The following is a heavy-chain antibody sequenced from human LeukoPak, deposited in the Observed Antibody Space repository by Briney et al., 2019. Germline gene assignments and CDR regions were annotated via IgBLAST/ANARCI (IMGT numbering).Heavy chain of an antibody. CDR2: IYYSGTT. J-gene: IGHJ5*02. Sequence: SETLSLTCTVSSGSISNYYWSWIRQPPGKGLEWIGYIYYSGTTNYNPSLKSRVTISVDTSKNQFSLKLNSVTAADTAVYYCARVNDFWSGYYSNWFDPWGQGTLVTVSS. CDR1: SGSISNYY. CDR3: ARVNDFWSGYYSNWFDP. D-gene: IGHD3-3*01. V-gene: IGHV4-59*01.